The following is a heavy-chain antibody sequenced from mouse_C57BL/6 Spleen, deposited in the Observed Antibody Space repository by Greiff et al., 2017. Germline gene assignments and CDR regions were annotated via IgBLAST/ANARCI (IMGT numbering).Heavy chain of an antibody. CDR2: ISSGSSTI. CDR3: ARSLIPLTVGSGLDY. D-gene: IGHD1-1*01. J-gene: IGHJ2*01. Sequence: VQLKESGGGLVKPGGSLKLSCAASGFTFSDYGMHWVRQAPEQGLEWVAYISSGSSTIYYADTVKGRFTISRDNAKNTLFLQMTSLRSEDTAMYYCARSLIPLTVGSGLDYWGQGTTLTVSS. V-gene: IGHV5-17*01. CDR1: GFTFSDYG.